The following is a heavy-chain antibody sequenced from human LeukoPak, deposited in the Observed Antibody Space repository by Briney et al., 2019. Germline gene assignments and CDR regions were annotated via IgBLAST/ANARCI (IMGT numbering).Heavy chain of an antibody. CDR1: GFIFSSYS. V-gene: IGHV3-21*01. CDR3: ARAADHHGGFDY. D-gene: IGHD3-16*01. J-gene: IGHJ4*02. CDR2: LSFVTTYI. Sequence: GGSLRLSCAASGFIFSSYSMNWVRQAPGKGPEWVSSLSFVTTYIYYAESVKGRFTISRDNAKNSLYLQMNSLRAEDTAVYYCARAADHHGGFDYWGPGTLVTVSS.